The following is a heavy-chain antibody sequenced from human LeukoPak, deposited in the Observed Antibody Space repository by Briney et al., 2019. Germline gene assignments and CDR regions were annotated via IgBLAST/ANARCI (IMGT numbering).Heavy chain of an antibody. CDR3: ARVNYRSGSHSSWFDP. Sequence: PSETLSLTCTVSGGSISGYYWSWIREPPGKGLEWIGYISDSGSPNYNPSLKSRVTISVDTSKNQFSLKLPSVTAADTAVYYCARVNYRSGSHSSWFDPWSQGTLVTVSS. D-gene: IGHD3-10*01. J-gene: IGHJ5*02. CDR2: ISDSGSP. V-gene: IGHV4-59*08. CDR1: GGSISGYY.